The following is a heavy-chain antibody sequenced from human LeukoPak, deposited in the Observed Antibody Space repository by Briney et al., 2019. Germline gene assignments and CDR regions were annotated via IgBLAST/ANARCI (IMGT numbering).Heavy chain of an antibody. CDR3: AKDSGLLWFGESTTPIDY. D-gene: IGHD3-10*01. Sequence: GGSLRLSCAASGFTFSSYWMSWVRQAPGKGLEWVANIKQDGSEKYYVDSVKGRFTISRDNSKNTLYLQMNSLRAEDTAVYYCAKDSGLLWFGESTTPIDYWGQGTLVTVSS. V-gene: IGHV3-7*01. CDR1: GFTFSSYW. CDR2: IKQDGSEK. J-gene: IGHJ4*02.